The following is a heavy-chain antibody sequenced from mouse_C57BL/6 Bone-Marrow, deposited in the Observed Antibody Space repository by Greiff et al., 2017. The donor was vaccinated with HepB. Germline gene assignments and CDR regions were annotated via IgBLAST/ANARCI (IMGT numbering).Heavy chain of an antibody. V-gene: IGHV7-3*01. Sequence: VQLKESGGGLVQPGGSLSLSCAASGFTFTDYYMSWVRQPPGKALEWLGFIRNKANGYTTEYSASVKGRFTISRDNSQSILYLQMNALRAEDSATYYCARYGTTVADYWGQGTTLTVSS. CDR1: GFTFTDYY. J-gene: IGHJ2*01. CDR3: ARYGTTVADY. CDR2: IRNKANGYTT. D-gene: IGHD1-1*01.